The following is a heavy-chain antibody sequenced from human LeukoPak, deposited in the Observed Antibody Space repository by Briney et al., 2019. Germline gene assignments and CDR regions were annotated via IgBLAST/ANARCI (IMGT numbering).Heavy chain of an antibody. CDR2: LRGNGDT. CDR1: GFTFSSYA. D-gene: IGHD1-1*01. V-gene: IGHV3-23*01. CDR3: AKASWVSNADAVL. Sequence: GGSLTLSCAASGFTFSSYAMSCVREAPARGLEWVSSLRGNGDTFYADSVKARFTLSRDDYSTTEHLRLNTLSVADTAVYYCAKASWVSNADAVLWGQGTVVTVSS. J-gene: IGHJ4*02.